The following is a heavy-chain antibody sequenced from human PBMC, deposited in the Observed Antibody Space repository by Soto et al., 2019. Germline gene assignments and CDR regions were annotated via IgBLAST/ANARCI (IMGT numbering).Heavy chain of an antibody. CDR1: GFSLSTSGVG. D-gene: IGHD2-15*01. V-gene: IGHV2-5*02. CDR3: AHTSGCSGGSCYLPYYYYYGMDV. J-gene: IGHJ6*02. Sequence: QITLKESGPTLVKPTQTLTLTCTFSGFSLSTSGVGVGWIRQPPGKALEWLALIYWDDDKRYSPSLKSRLTITKDPSKHQVVLTMTHMDPVDTATYYCAHTSGCSGGSCYLPYYYYYGMDVWGQGTTVTVSS. CDR2: IYWDDDK.